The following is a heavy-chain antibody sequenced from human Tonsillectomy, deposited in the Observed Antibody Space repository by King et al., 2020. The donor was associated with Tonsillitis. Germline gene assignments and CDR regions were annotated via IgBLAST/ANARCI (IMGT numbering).Heavy chain of an antibody. J-gene: IGHJ6*02. V-gene: IGHV3-49*05. CDR1: GFSFGDYV. D-gene: IGHD6-19*01. CDR2: IRSSAYDGTT. Sequence: DVQLVESGGGLVKPGRSLRLSCTASGFSFGDYVMSWFRQAPGKGLEWVGFIRSSAYDGTTEYAASVKGRFTISRDDSKSIAYLQMNSLKTEDTAMYYCARGLLREQWLARGMDVWGQGTTVTVPS. CDR3: ARGLLREQWLARGMDV.